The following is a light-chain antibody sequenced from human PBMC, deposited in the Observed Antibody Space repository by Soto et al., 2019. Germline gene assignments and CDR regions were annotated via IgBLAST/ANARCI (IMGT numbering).Light chain of an antibody. J-gene: IGLJ3*02. Sequence: QAVVTQPPSASGTPGQGVTIVCSGSSSNIGSNSVYWYQRLPGTAPKLLIYEDNQRPSGVPDRFSGSKSGTSASLAISGLRSEDEADYYCASWDARVNGRVFGGGTKLTVL. CDR1: SSNIGSNS. CDR2: EDN. CDR3: ASWDARVNGRV. V-gene: IGLV1-47*01.